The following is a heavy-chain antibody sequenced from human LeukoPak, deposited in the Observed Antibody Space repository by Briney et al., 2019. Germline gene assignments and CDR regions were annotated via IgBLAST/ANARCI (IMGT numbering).Heavy chain of an antibody. V-gene: IGHV4-59*01. D-gene: IGHD2-8*01. J-gene: IGHJ4*02. CDR1: GGSISSYY. CDR2: IYYSGSTSGST. Sequence: SETLSLTCTVSGGSISSYYWSWIRQPPGKGLEWIGYIYYSGSTSGSTNYNPPLKSRVTISVDTSKNQFSLKLSSVTAADTAVYYCARDLALVGVRLSRAYFDYWGQGTLVTVSS. CDR3: ARDLALVGVRLSRAYFDY.